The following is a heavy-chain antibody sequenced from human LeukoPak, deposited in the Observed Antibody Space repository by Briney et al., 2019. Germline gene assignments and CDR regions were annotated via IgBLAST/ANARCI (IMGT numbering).Heavy chain of an antibody. CDR3: ARGQSYGWFDP. Sequence: PGGSLRLSCAASGFTFSTNSMNWVRQAPGAGLGWGSSISGGSSYIYYADSVKGRFSISRGSAQNSLYLQMNSLRAEDTGVYYCARGQSYGWFDPWGQGTLVTVSS. V-gene: IGHV3-21*01. D-gene: IGHD5-18*01. J-gene: IGHJ5*02. CDR1: GFTFSTNS. CDR2: ISGGSSYI.